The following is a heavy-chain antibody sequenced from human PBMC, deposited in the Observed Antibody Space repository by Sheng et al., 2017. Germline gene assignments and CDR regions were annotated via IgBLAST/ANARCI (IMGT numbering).Heavy chain of an antibody. CDR1: GFIFSSYE. J-gene: IGHJ5*02. Sequence: EVQLVESGGGLVQPGGSLRLSCAASGFIFSSYEMNWVRQAPGKGLEWVSYISSSGSTIYYADSVKGRFTISRDNAKKSLFLQMNSLRAEDTALYYCARVGETSMIGRTYWADGTVRFD. V-gene: IGHV3-48*03. CDR2: ISSSGSTI. D-gene: IGHD3-10*02. CDR3: ARVGETSMIGRTYWADGTVRFD.